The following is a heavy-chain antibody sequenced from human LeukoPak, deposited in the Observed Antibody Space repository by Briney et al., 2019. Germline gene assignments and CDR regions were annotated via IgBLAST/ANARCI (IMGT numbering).Heavy chain of an antibody. D-gene: IGHD3-3*01. CDR1: GGSISSYY. J-gene: IGHJ6*02. CDR2: IYYSGST. V-gene: IGHV4-59*01. Sequence: SETLSLTCTVSGGSISSYYWSWIRQPPGKGLEWIGYIYYSGSTNYNPSIKSRVTISVDTSKNQFSLKLSSVTAADTAVYYCARGERYYDFWSGYYTFRYGMDVWGQGTTVTVSS. CDR3: ARGERYYDFWSGYYTFRYGMDV.